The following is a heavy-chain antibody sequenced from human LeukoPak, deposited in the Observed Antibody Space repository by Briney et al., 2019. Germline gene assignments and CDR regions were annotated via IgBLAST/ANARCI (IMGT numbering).Heavy chain of an antibody. Sequence: GRFLRLSCAASGFTFDDFAMHWLGQAPGKGLVWVSGLSWNSGSIGYADSVKGRFTISRDNAKNSLYQHMNRLRAEDTALYYCAKDFPPAQSLYSSRLDYYYMDVLGKGTTVTVSS. CDR1: GFTFDDFA. CDR3: AKDFPPAQSLYSSRLDYYYMDV. D-gene: IGHD6-13*01. J-gene: IGHJ6*03. CDR2: LSWNSGSI. V-gene: IGHV3-9*01.